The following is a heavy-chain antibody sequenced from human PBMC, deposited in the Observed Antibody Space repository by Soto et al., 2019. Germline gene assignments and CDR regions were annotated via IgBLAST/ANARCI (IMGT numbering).Heavy chain of an antibody. CDR2: ISGSGGST. CDR3: AKAHPADYDSSGYYHDY. V-gene: IGHV3-23*01. J-gene: IGHJ4*02. Sequence: GGSLRLSCAASGFTFSSYAMSWVRQAPGKGLEWVSAISGSGGSTYYADSVKGRFTISRDNSKNTLYLQMNSLRAEDTAVYYCAKAHPADYDSSGYYHDYWGQGILVTVSS. D-gene: IGHD3-22*01. CDR1: GFTFSSYA.